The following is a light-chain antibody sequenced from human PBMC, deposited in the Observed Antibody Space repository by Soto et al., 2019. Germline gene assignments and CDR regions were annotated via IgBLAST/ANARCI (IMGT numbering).Light chain of an antibody. CDR1: IADVGAYDY. V-gene: IGLV2-14*03. Sequence: QSALTQPASVSGSPGQSITISCTGTIADVGAYDYVSWYHNHPGKGPKLMIFDVTIRPSGVSNRFSGSKSGNTGSLTISGLQAEYEADYHCSSYTTSGTPVFGGGTQLTVL. J-gene: IGLJ7*01. CDR3: SSYTTSGTPV. CDR2: DVT.